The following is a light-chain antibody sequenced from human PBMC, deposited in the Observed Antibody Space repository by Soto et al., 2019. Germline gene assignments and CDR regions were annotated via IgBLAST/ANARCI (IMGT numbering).Light chain of an antibody. CDR2: GAS. CDR3: QQYNNWPPT. CDR1: QSVSSN. Sequence: EMVMTQSTATLSVSPGERATLSCRASQSVSSNLAWYQQKPGQAPRLLIYGASTRATGIPARFSGSGSGTEFTLTISSLQSEDFAVYYCQQYNNWPPTFGQGTKVDIK. V-gene: IGKV3-15*01. J-gene: IGKJ1*01.